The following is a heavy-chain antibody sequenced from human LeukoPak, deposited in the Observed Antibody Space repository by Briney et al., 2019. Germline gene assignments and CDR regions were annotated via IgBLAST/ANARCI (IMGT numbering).Heavy chain of an antibody. V-gene: IGHV4-34*01. CDR2: TNHSGST. CDR1: RGSFLGYY. CDR3: ARGRNSYYGSGSYWNY. Sequence: SETLSLTRAAYRGSFLGYYRSWIRHPPGNGLEWIGETNHSGSTNHNPSLKSRVTISVDTSKNQFSLKLGSVTAADTAVYYCARGRNSYYGSGSYWNYWGQGTLVTVSS. J-gene: IGHJ4*02. D-gene: IGHD3-10*01.